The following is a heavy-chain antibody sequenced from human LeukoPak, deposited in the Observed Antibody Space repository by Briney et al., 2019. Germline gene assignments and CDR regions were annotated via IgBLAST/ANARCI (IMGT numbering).Heavy chain of an antibody. J-gene: IGHJ4*02. CDR2: IYTSGST. V-gene: IGHV4-61*02. D-gene: IGHD3-3*01. CDR3: ARSPQGLDFWSGYYLDY. CDR1: GGSTSSGSYY. Sequence: PSETLSLTCTVSGGSTSSGSYYWSWIRQPAGKGLEWIGRIYTSGSTNYNPSLKSRVTISVDTSKDQFSLKLSSVTAADTAVYYCARSPQGLDFWSGYYLDYWGQGTLVTVYS.